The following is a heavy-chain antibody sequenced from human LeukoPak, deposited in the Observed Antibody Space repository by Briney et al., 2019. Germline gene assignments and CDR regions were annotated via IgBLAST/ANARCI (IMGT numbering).Heavy chain of an antibody. J-gene: IGHJ4*02. V-gene: IGHV1-46*01. CDR1: GYSFTRYF. Sequence: ASVKVSCKASGYSFTRYFIHWVRQAPGQGLEWMAIIIPSDGSTSYAQKFQGRVTMTRDTSTSTVHMELSSLRSEDTAVYYCARGKVVTMVRGVIITYFDYWGQGTLVTVSS. CDR2: IIPSDGST. CDR3: ARGKVVTMVRGVIITYFDY. D-gene: IGHD3-10*01.